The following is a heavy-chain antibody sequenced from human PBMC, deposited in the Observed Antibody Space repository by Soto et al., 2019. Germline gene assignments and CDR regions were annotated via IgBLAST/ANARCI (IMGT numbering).Heavy chain of an antibody. CDR2: IYYSGST. V-gene: IGHV4-59*01. Sequence: SETLSLTCTVSGGSISSYYWSWIRQPPGKGLEWIGYIYYSGSTNYNPSLKSRVTISVDTSKNQFSLKLSSVTAADTAVYYCARDRTTQYYGMDVWGQGTTVTVSS. CDR3: ARDRTTQYYGMDV. CDR1: GGSISSYY. D-gene: IGHD1-7*01. J-gene: IGHJ6*02.